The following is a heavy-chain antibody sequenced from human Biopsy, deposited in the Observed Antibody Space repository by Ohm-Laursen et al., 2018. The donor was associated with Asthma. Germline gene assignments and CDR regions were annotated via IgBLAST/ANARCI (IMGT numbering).Heavy chain of an antibody. D-gene: IGHD5-12*01. Sequence: ASSVKVSCKASGDSFSNYAISWVRQAPGQGLEWMGGLIPVLGTPDHAQVFEGRVTITADESTSTAYMELSSLSSEDTAVYYCARGYSGSDRIVYYYSGLEVWGQGTTVTVSS. CDR1: GDSFSNYA. CDR3: ARGYSGSDRIVYYYSGLEV. J-gene: IGHJ6*02. V-gene: IGHV1-69*01. CDR2: LIPVLGTP.